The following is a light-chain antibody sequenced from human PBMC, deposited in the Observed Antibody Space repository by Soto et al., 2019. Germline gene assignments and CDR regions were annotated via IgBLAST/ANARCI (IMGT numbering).Light chain of an antibody. CDR2: GAS. J-gene: IGKJ4*01. CDR3: HQYNDWPRT. Sequence: EIVMTQSPATLSVSPAERVTLSCRASQSVSSNLAWYQQKPGQAPRLLIYGASTRATGFPPRFSGSGSGTEFTLTISSLQSEDFAVYYCHQYNDWPRTFGGGTKVDI. CDR1: QSVSSN. V-gene: IGKV3-15*01.